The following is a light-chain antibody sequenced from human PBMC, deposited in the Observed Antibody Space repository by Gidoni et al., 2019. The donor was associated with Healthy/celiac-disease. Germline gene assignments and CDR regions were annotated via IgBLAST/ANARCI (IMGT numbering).Light chain of an antibody. CDR2: GNS. V-gene: IGLV1-40*01. CDR3: QSYDSSLSGFWV. Sequence: QSVLTQPPSVSGAPGQRVPIPCTGSSSNIGAGYDVHWYQQLPGTAPKLLIYGNSNRPSGVPDRFSGSKSGTSASLAIPGLQAEDEADYYCQSYDSSLSGFWVFGGGTKLTVL. CDR1: SSNIGAGYD. J-gene: IGLJ3*02.